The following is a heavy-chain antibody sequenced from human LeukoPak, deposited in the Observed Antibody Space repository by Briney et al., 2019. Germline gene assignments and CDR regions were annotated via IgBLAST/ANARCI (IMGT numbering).Heavy chain of an antibody. CDR1: GFIFNNYA. V-gene: IGHV3-23*01. CDR3: AKEGVGVINFLGEY. CDR2: ISSSGGRT. D-gene: IGHD3-10*01. J-gene: IGHJ4*02. Sequence: GGSLRLSCAASGFIFNNYAMSWVRQAPGKGLEWVSAISSSGGRTYYADSVKGRFTISRDNSKNTLYLQMNSLRAEDTAVYYCAKEGVGVINFLGEYWGQGTLVTVSS.